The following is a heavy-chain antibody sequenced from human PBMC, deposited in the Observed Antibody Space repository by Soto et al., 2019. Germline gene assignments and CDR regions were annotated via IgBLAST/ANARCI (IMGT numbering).Heavy chain of an antibody. V-gene: IGHV1-69*13. J-gene: IGHJ4*02. CDR2: TIPIFGTA. CDR3: ASRPTVIVGSHSGYCDY. CDR1: GGTFSSYA. D-gene: IGHD3-22*01. Sequence: SVKVSCKASGGTFSSYAISWVRQAPGQGLEWMGGTIPIFGTANYAQKFQGRVTITADESTSTAYMELSSLRSEDTAVYYCASRPTVIVGSHSGYCDYLGQGTLVTVSS.